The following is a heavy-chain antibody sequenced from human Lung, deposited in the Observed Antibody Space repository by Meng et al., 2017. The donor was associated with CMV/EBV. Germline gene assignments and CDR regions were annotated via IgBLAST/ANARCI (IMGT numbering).Heavy chain of an antibody. J-gene: IGHJ4*02. CDR3: AKDQLLFGGPNAYFDD. CDR2: IRHDGSNK. CDR1: GLTFDTYG. D-gene: IGHD3-10*01. V-gene: IGHV3-30*02. Sequence: GGSLRLXCAASGLTFDTYGMHWVRQAPGKGLEWLAFIRHDGSNKFYGDSVKGRFTVSRDNSKNTLYLQMNSLGAEETAIYYCAKDQLLFGGPNAYFDDWGQGKXVTGAS.